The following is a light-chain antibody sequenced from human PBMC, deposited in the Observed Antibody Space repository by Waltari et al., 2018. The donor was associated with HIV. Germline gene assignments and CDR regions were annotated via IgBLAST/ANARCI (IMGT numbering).Light chain of an antibody. CDR1: QSVSSN. V-gene: IGKV3-15*01. CDR3: QQYNNWPYS. Sequence: VMTQSPATLSVSPGERATLSCRAGQSVSSNLAWYQQKPGQAPRLLIYGASTRATGIPARFSGSGSGTEFTLTISSLQSEDFAVYYCQQYNNWPYSFGQGTKLEIK. CDR2: GAS. J-gene: IGKJ2*03.